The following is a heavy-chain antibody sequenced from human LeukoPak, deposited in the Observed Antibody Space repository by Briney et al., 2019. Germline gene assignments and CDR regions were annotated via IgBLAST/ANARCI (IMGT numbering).Heavy chain of an antibody. CDR3: ARTELIEAADDAFDI. D-gene: IGHD6-13*01. V-gene: IGHV5-51*01. CDR1: GYSFTSYW. J-gene: IGHJ3*02. Sequence: GESLKISCKGSGYSFTSYWIGWVRQMPGKGLEWMGIIYPGDSDTRYSPSFQGQVTISADKSISTAYLQWSSLKASDTAMYYCARTELIEAADDAFDIRGQGTMVTVSS. CDR2: IYPGDSDT.